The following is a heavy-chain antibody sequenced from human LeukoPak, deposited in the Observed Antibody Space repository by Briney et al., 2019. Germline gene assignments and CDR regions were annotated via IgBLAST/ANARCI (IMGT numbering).Heavy chain of an antibody. J-gene: IGHJ4*02. CDR3: ADFGSGSYCFDY. CDR2: ISWNSGSI. D-gene: IGHD3-10*01. Sequence: GRSLRLSCAASGFTFDDCAMHWVRQAPGKGLEWVSGISWNSGSIGYADSVKGRFTISRDNSKNTLYLQMDSLRAEDTAIYYCADFGSGSYCFDYWGQGTLVTVSS. V-gene: IGHV3-9*01. CDR1: GFTFDDCA.